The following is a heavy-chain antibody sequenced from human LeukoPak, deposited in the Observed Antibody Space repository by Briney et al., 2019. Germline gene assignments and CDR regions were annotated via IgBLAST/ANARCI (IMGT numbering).Heavy chain of an antibody. J-gene: IGHJ3*02. CDR1: GYTFTSYG. D-gene: IGHD3-22*01. Sequence: ASVKVSCKASGYTFTSYGISWVRQAPGQGLEWMGWISAYNGNTNYAQKLQGRVTMTTDTSTSTAYMELRSLGSDDTAVYYCASQDYDSSGYYYDAFDIWGQGTMVTVSS. V-gene: IGHV1-18*01. CDR2: ISAYNGNT. CDR3: ASQDYDSSGYYYDAFDI.